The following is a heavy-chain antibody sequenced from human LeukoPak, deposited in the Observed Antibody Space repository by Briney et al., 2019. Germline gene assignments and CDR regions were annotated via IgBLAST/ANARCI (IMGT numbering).Heavy chain of an antibody. V-gene: IGHV5-51*01. CDR1: GYSFTSYW. D-gene: IGHD2-15*01. CDR2: IYPGDSDT. J-gene: IGHJ4*02. Sequence: GESLKISCKGSGYSFTSYWIGWVRQMPGKGLEWMGIIYPGDSDTRYSPSFQGQVTISADKSISTAYLQWSSLKASDTAMYYCARLAKGYCSGGSCWSDYWGQGNLVTVSS. CDR3: ARLAKGYCSGGSCWSDY.